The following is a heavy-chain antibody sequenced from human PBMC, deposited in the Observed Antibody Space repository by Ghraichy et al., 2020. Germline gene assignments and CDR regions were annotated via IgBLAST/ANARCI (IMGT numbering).Heavy chain of an antibody. D-gene: IGHD6-25*01. CDR2: IYRDGSER. CDR1: GFTFSNYW. J-gene: IGHJ4*02. Sequence: GGSLRLSCTASGFTFSNYWMVWVRQPPGKGLEWVANIYRDGSERNYVDSVRGRFTVSRDNAKNTLYLQMNNLEVEDTAVYYCTTYRFESYGSAWRFFDYWGQGVLVTVSS. V-gene: IGHV3-7*01. CDR3: TTYRFESYGSAWRFFDY.